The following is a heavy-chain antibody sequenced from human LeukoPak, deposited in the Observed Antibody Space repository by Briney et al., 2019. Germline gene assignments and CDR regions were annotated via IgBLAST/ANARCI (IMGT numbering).Heavy chain of an antibody. Sequence: GGSLRLSCAASGFGFSNYAMSWVRQAPGKGLEWVSGISGSGGSTYYADSVKGRFTISRDNSKKMMYLQMNSLRAEDTAVYYCVKAGSFGWFNYFDYWGQGTLVTVSS. V-gene: IGHV3-23*01. CDR2: ISGSGGST. J-gene: IGHJ4*02. CDR1: GFGFSNYA. D-gene: IGHD6-19*01. CDR3: VKAGSFGWFNYFDY.